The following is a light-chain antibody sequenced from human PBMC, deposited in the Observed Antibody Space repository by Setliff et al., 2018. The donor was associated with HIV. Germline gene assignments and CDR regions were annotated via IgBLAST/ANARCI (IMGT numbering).Light chain of an antibody. CDR2: GNN. J-gene: IGLJ2*01. CDR3: CSYAGSSTVV. CDR1: SSNIGTGYD. V-gene: IGLV1-40*01. Sequence: QSVLTQPPSVSGAPGQRVTISCTGSSSNIGTGYDVHWYQQLPGTAPKLLIYGNNNRPSGVPDRFSGSKSGDTASLTISGLQSEDEADYYCCSYAGSSTVVFGGGTKVTVL.